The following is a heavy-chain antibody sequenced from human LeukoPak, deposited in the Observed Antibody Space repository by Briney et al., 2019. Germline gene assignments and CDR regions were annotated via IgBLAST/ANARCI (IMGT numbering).Heavy chain of an antibody. CDR3: ARQYSNNWDDDRGWFDP. J-gene: IGHJ5*02. D-gene: IGHD1-1*01. CDR1: GVSISSYY. CDR2: IYTSGST. Sequence: PSETLSLTCTVSGVSISSYYWSWIRQPAGKGLEWIGRIYTSGSTNYNPSLKSRVTMSVDTAKNQFSLKLSSVTAADTAVYYCARQYSNNWDDDRGWFDPWGHGTLVTVSS. V-gene: IGHV4-4*07.